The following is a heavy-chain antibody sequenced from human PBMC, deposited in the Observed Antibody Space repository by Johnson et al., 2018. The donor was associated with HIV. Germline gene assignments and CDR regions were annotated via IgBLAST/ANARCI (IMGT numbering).Heavy chain of an antibody. CDR2: ISSNGGST. Sequence: VQLVESGGGLVQPGGSLRLSCAASGFIFSSYAMHWVRQAPGKGLQYVSAISSNGGSTYYANSVKGRFTISRDNSRNTLYLQMGRLRVEDMAVYYWAKGRWEATTYDDAFDIWGQGTMVTVSS. J-gene: IGHJ3*02. CDR3: AKGRWEATTYDDAFDI. D-gene: IGHD1-26*01. CDR1: GFIFSSYA. V-gene: IGHV3-64*01.